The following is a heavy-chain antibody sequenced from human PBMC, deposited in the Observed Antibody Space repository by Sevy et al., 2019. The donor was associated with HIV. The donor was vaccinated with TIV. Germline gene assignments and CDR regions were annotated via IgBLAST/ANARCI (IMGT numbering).Heavy chain of an antibody. CDR1: GFAFSNYYA. V-gene: IGHV3-30-3*01. CDR3: ARPRANYVDHYFFYAMDV. Sequence: GGSLRLSCVASGFAFSNYYAMHWVRQAPGKGLEWVALISYDGGDKYYADSVKGRFTISRDNFKNTLFLQMNNLTTEDTAVYYCARPRANYVDHYFFYAMDVWGQGPTVPVSS. CDR2: ISYDGGDK. D-gene: IGHD4-17*01. J-gene: IGHJ6*02.